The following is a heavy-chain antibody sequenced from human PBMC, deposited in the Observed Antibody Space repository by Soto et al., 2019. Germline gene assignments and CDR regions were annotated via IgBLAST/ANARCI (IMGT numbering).Heavy chain of an antibody. Sequence: EVQVVESGGGLAQPGGSLRLSCAASGVTFKTSEVHWVRQAPGKGLEWLSFIRASDNSIYYADSVEGRFTISGDNAKNSASLQMNSLTVEDTAIYYCASSGWGASGTPYLDFWGQGTLVTVSS. D-gene: IGHD1-1*01. CDR1: GVTFKTSE. CDR3: ASSGWGASGTPYLDF. V-gene: IGHV3-48*03. CDR2: IRASDNSI. J-gene: IGHJ4*02.